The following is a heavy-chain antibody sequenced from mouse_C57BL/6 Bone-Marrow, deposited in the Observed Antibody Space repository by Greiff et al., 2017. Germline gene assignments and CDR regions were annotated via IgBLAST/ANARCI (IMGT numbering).Heavy chain of an antibody. CDR3: ARGQRGFAY. CDR2: ISYDGSN. J-gene: IGHJ3*01. CDR1: GYSITSGYY. V-gene: IGHV3-6*01. D-gene: IGHD3-3*01. Sequence: ESGPGLVKPSQSLSLTCSVTGYSITSGYYWNWIRQFPGNKLERMGYISYDGSNNYNPSLKNRISITRNTSKNQFFLKLTSVTTEDTATYDCARGQRGFAYWGQGTLVTVSA.